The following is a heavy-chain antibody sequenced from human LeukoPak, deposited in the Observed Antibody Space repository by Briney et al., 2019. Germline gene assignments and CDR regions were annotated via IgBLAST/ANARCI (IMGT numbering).Heavy chain of an antibody. D-gene: IGHD3-16*01. Sequence: PSETLSLTCTVSGGSISSSSYYWSWIRQPAGKGLEWIGRIYTSGSTNYNPSLKSRVTMSVDTSKNQFSLKLSSVTAADTAVYYCARVKGYDEHDYWGQGTLVTVSS. J-gene: IGHJ4*02. CDR2: IYTSGST. CDR1: GGSISSSSYY. CDR3: ARVKGYDEHDY. V-gene: IGHV4-61*02.